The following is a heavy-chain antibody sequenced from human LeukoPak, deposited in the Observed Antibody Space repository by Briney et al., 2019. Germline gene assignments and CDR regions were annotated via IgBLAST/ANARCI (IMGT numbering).Heavy chain of an antibody. J-gene: IGHJ4*02. CDR2: ISAYNGNT. CDR1: GYTFTSYD. D-gene: IGHD3-22*01. CDR3: ARDKVGDSSGYWVY. Sequence: ASVKVSCKASGYTFTSYDINWVRQATGQGLEWMGWISAYNGNTNYAQKLQGRVTMTTDTSTSTAYMELRSLRSDDTAVYYCARDKVGDSSGYWVYWGQGTLVTVSS. V-gene: IGHV1-18*01.